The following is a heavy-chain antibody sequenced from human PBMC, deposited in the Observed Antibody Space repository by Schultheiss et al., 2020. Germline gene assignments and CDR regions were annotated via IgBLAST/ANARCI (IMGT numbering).Heavy chain of an antibody. CDR1: GFTFSSYG. D-gene: IGHD6-19*01. CDR3: AKGRSSGWTLFDY. Sequence: GGSLRLSCAASGFTFSSYGMHWVRQAPGKGLEWVAFIRYDGGNKYYADSVKGRFTISRDNSKNTLYLQMNSLRAEDTAVYYCAKGRSSGWTLFDYWGQGTLVTVSS. V-gene: IGHV3-30*02. J-gene: IGHJ4*02. CDR2: IRYDGGNK.